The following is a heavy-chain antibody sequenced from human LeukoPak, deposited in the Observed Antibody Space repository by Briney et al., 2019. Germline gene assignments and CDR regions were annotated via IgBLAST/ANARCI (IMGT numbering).Heavy chain of an antibody. CDR1: GFTFSSYA. Sequence: GGSLSLSCAASGFTFSSYAMSWVRQAPGKGLEWVSAISGSGGSTYYADSVKGRFTISRDNSKNTLYLQMNSLRAEDTAVYYCAADYDFWSGHDYWGQGTLVTVSS. V-gene: IGHV3-23*01. CDR3: AADYDFWSGHDY. CDR2: ISGSGGST. J-gene: IGHJ4*02. D-gene: IGHD3-3*01.